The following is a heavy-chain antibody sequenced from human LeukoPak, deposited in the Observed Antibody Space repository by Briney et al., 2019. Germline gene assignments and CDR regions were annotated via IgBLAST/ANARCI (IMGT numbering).Heavy chain of an antibody. CDR2: FYTSGST. V-gene: IGHV4-61*09. CDR3: ARGIGGCSSTSCYFGYFQH. CDR1: GGSISSGLYY. Sequence: SETLSLTCTVSGGSISSGLYYWSWIRRPAGKGLDWIGHFYTSGSTNYNPSLKSRVTISVDTSKNQFSLKLSSVTAADTAVYYCARGIGGCSSTSCYFGYFQHWGQGTLVTVSS. D-gene: IGHD2-2*01. J-gene: IGHJ1*01.